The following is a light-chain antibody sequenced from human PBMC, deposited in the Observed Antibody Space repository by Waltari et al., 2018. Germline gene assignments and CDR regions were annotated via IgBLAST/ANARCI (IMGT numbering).Light chain of an antibody. J-gene: IGKJ1*01. CDR1: QTISSW. CDR2: KAS. CDR3: QNYNGYSWT. V-gene: IGKV1-5*03. Sequence: DIQMTQSPSTLSASVGDRVTITCWASQTISSWLAWYQQKPGKAPKLLIYKASSLESGVPSRFSGSGSGTEFTLTISSLQPDDFATYYCQNYNGYSWTFGQGTKVEIK.